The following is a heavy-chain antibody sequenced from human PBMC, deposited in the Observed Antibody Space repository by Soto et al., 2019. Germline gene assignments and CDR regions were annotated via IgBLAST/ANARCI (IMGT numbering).Heavy chain of an antibody. J-gene: IGHJ4*02. Sequence: SETLSLTCAVSGDSISSGGYTWSWIRQPPGKGLEWIGYIYHSGSTYYNSSLKSRVTMSVDRSKNQFSLKLNSVTAADTAVYYCARTNIAVGFYYFDFWGQGTLVTVSS. CDR2: IYHSGST. CDR1: GDSISSGGYT. V-gene: IGHV4-30-2*01. D-gene: IGHD6-19*01. CDR3: ARTNIAVGFYYFDF.